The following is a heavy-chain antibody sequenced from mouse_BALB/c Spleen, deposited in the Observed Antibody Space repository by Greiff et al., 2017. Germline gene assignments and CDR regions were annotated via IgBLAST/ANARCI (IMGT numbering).Heavy chain of an antibody. J-gene: IGHJ4*01. CDR3: ASSITTVVARDYAMDY. D-gene: IGHD1-1*01. V-gene: IGHV2-9*02. CDR1: GFSLTSYG. Sequence: VQGVESGPGLVAPSQSLSITCTVSGFSLTSYGVHWVRQPPGKGLEWLGVIWAGGSTNYNSALMSRLSISKDNSKSQVFLKMNSLQTDDTAMYYCASSITTVVARDYAMDYWGQGTSVTVSS. CDR2: IWAGGST.